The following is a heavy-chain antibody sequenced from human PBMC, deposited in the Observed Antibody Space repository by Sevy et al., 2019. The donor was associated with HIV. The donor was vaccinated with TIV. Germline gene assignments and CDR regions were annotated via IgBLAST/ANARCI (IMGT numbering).Heavy chain of an antibody. CDR3: ARDSSTGITAPGVVTYGMDV. V-gene: IGHV4-59*01. J-gene: IGHJ6*02. Sequence: SETLSLTCAVSGGSISSYYWTWIRQPPGKGLEWIGYVNYRGSTNYNLSLKSRLTMSVDISKNQFSLKLTSVTAADTAVYYCARDSSTGITAPGVVTYGMDVWGQGTTVTVSS. CDR2: VNYRGST. CDR1: GGSISSYY. D-gene: IGHD3-3*01.